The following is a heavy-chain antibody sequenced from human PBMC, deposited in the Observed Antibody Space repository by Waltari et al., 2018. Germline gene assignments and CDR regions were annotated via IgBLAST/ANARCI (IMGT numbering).Heavy chain of an antibody. CDR2: IYYSGST. CDR3: ARDAQVGSSYYYYYMDV. CDR1: GGSISSHY. D-gene: IGHD3-16*01. V-gene: IGHV4-59*11. J-gene: IGHJ6*03. Sequence: QVQLQESGPGLVKPSATLSLTCTVSGGSISSHYWTWIRQPPGKGLEWIGYIYYSGSTNYNPSLKSRVTISVDTSKNQFSLKLSSVTAADTAVYYCARDAQVGSSYYYYYMDVWGKGTTVTVSS.